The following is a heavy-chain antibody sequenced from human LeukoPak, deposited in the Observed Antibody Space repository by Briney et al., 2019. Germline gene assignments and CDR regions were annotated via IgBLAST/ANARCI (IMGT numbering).Heavy chain of an antibody. CDR1: GYTFTGYG. D-gene: IGHD3-16*02. CDR3: ARSYGLEADY. CDR2: IAAYNGLT. Sequence: GASVMVSCKASGYTFTGYGIAWVRQAPGEGLELVGWIAAYNGLTNYPQNLQDRLTLTRDTSTTTAFMELRNLTSDDTAIYFCARSYGLEADYWGRGTLVTVSS. V-gene: IGHV1-18*01. J-gene: IGHJ4*02.